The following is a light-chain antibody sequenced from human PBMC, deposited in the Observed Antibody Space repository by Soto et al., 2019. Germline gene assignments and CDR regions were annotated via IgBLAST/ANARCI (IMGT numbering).Light chain of an antibody. Sequence: EIVMTQSPGTLSLSPGDPATLSCRASQSLGSDLAWYQQNPGQAPRLLNFGASARPTGIPARISGSGSGTEFTLAISSLRSEDFAVYFCQQYYNWPRTFGQGTKVEI. CDR2: GAS. CDR1: QSLGSD. J-gene: IGKJ1*01. V-gene: IGKV3-15*01. CDR3: QQYYNWPRT.